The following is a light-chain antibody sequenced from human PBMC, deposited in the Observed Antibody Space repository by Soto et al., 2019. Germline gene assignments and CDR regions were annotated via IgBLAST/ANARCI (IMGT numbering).Light chain of an antibody. J-gene: IGKJ1*01. V-gene: IGKV3-15*01. CDR1: QSVSSS. CDR2: GAS. CDR3: HQYNNWWT. Sequence: EIVMTQSPATLSVSPGERATLSCRASQSVSSSLAWYQQKPGQAPRLLIYGASTRATGIPGRFSGSGSGTEFTLTISSLQSEDFAVYYCHQYNNWWTFGQGTKVEIK.